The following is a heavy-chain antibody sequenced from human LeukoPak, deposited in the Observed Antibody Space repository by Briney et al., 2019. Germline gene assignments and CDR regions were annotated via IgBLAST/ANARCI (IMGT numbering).Heavy chain of an antibody. CDR3: ARGKDTDSSDAFDI. V-gene: IGHV3-30-3*01. J-gene: IGHJ3*02. D-gene: IGHD3-22*01. CDR2: ISYDGSNK. CDR1: GFTFSSYA. Sequence: PGGSLRLSCAASGFTFSSYAMPWVRQAPGKGLEWVAVISYDGSNKYYADSVKGRFTISRDNSKNTLYLQMNSLRAEDTAVYYCARGKDTDSSDAFDIWGQGTMVTVSS.